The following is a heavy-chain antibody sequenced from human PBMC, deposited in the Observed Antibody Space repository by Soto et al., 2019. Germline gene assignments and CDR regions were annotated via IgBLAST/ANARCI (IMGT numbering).Heavy chain of an antibody. D-gene: IGHD3-9*01. V-gene: IGHV1-2*04. Sequence: ASVKVSCKASGYTFTGYYMNWVRQAPGQGLEWMGWINPNSGGTNYAQKLQGWVTMTRDTSTSTAYMELRSLRSDDTAVYYCATSDDSRRPRPAIWGQGTMVPVSS. CDR1: GYTFTGYY. J-gene: IGHJ3*02. CDR3: ATSDDSRRPRPAI. CDR2: INPNSGGT.